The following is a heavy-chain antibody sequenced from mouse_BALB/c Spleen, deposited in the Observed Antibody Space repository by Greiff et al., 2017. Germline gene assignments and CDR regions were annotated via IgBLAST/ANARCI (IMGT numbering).Heavy chain of an antibody. J-gene: IGHJ4*01. D-gene: IGHD2-1*01. CDR3: ARRGDGNYYAMDY. CDR2: ISSGSSTI. V-gene: IGHV5-17*02. CDR1: GFTFSSFG. Sequence: EVKLMESGGGLVQPGGSRKLSCAASGFTFSSFGMHWVRQAPEKGLEWVAYISSGSSTIYYADTVKGRFTISRDNPKNTLFLQMTSLRSEDTAMYYCARRGDGNYYAMDYWGQGTSVTVSS.